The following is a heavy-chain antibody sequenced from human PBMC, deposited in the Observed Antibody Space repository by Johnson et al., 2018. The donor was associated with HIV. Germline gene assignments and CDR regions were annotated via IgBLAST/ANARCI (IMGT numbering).Heavy chain of an antibody. CDR2: ISYDGSNK. CDR3: AKGGVWEIPLGFGAFDI. V-gene: IGHV3-30*18. D-gene: IGHD1-26*01. CDR1: GFTFSSYG. J-gene: IGHJ3*02. Sequence: QVQLVESGGGVVQPGRSLRLSCAASGFTFSSYGMHWVRQAPGKGLEWVAVISYDGSNKYYADSVKGRFTISRDNSKNTLFLQMNSLRDEDTAVYFCAKGGVWEIPLGFGAFDIWGQGTLVIVSS.